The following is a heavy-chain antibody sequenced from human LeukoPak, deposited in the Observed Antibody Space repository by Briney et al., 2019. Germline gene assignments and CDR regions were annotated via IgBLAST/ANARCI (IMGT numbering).Heavy chain of an antibody. D-gene: IGHD1-26*01. CDR1: GYTFTSYA. J-gene: IGHJ4*02. CDR2: INAGNGNT. V-gene: IGHV1-3*01. Sequence: ASVKVSCKASGYTFTSYAMHWVRQAPGQRLEWMGWINAGNGNTKYSQKFQGRVTITRDTSANTAYMELSSLTSEDTAVYYCASGGSYDTFDYWGLGTLVTVSS. CDR3: ASGGSYDTFDY.